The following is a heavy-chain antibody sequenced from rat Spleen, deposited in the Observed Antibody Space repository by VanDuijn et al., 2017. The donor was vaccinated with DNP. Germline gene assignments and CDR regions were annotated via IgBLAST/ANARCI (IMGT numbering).Heavy chain of an antibody. CDR2: INPDGCST. D-gene: IGHD1-11*01. V-gene: IGHV5-58*01. CDR3: AKERDYGSDY. CDR1: GFTFSSYW. J-gene: IGHJ2*01. Sequence: EVQLVETGGGLVQPGRSLKLSCVASGFTFSSYWMYWIRPAPGKGLEWVASINPDGCSTHYRDSVEGRFTISRDNTENTVYLQMNSLRSEDTATYYCAKERDYGSDYWGQGVMVTVSS.